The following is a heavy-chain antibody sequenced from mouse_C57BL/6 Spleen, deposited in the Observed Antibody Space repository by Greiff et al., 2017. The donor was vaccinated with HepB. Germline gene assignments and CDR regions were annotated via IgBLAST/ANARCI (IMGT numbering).Heavy chain of an antibody. V-gene: IGHV1-42*01. Sequence: VQLQQSGPELVKPGASVKISCKASGYSFTGYYMNWVKQSPEKSLEWIGEINPRTGGTTYNQKFKAKATLTVDKSSSTAHMQLKSLTSEDSAVYYCARGDYDGDGFDYWGQGTTLTVSS. CDR3: ARGDYDGDGFDY. CDR2: INPRTGGT. D-gene: IGHD2-4*01. CDR1: GYSFTGYY. J-gene: IGHJ2*01.